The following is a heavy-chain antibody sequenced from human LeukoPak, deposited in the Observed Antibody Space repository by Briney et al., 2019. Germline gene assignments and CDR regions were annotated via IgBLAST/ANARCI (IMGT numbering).Heavy chain of an antibody. D-gene: IGHD5-24*01. Sequence: GGTLRLSCAASGFTFSSYEMNWVRQAPGKGLEWVSYISSSGSTIYYADTVKGRFTISRDNAKNSLYLQMNSLRAEDTAVYYCAKAIVHGGWLQIGQLPFDPWGQGTLVTVSS. CDR2: ISSSGSTI. CDR3: AKAIVHGGWLQIGQLPFDP. V-gene: IGHV3-48*03. J-gene: IGHJ5*02. CDR1: GFTFSSYE.